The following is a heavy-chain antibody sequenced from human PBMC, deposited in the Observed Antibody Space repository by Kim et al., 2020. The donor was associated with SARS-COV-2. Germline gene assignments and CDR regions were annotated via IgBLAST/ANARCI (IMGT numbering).Heavy chain of an antibody. V-gene: IGHV1-46*01. J-gene: IGHJ6*02. Sequence: ASVKVSCKASGYTFTSYYMHWVRQAPGQGLEWMGIINPSGGSTSYAQRFQGRVTMTRDTSTDTVYMELSSLRSEDTAVYYCARDLYPSGYSSSWPARYYYYYGMDVWGQGTTVTVSS. D-gene: IGHD6-13*01. CDR3: ARDLYPSGYSSSWPARYYYYYGMDV. CDR1: GYTFTSYY. CDR2: INPSGGST.